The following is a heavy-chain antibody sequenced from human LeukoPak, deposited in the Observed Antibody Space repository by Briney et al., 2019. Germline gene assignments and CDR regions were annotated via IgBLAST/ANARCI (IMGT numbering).Heavy chain of an antibody. D-gene: IGHD3-3*01. CDR2: IKQDGSDK. J-gene: IGHJ6*03. CDR3: TRDGIFGVVGYYYYMDV. Sequence: GGSLRLSCAASGFTFSSYWMSWVRQAPGKGLEWVANIKQDGSDKYYVDSVKGRFTISRDNAKNSLYLQMDSLRAEDTAVYYCTRDGIFGVVGYYYYMDVWGKGTTVTVSS. V-gene: IGHV3-7*01. CDR1: GFTFSSYW.